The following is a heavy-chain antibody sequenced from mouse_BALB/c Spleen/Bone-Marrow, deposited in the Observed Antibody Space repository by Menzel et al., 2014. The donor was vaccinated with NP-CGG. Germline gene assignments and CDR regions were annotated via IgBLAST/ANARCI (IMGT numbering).Heavy chain of an antibody. J-gene: IGHJ2*01. D-gene: IGHD2-4*01. Sequence: VQLQQSGPELMKPGASVKISCKASGYSFTSYYMHWVKQSHGKSLEWIGYIDPFNGGTSYNQKFKGKATLTVDKSSNTAYMHLSSLTSEDSAVYYCARAYDFPDYWGQGSTLTVSS. CDR3: ARAYDFPDY. CDR1: GYSFTSYY. V-gene: IGHV1S135*01. CDR2: IDPFNGGT.